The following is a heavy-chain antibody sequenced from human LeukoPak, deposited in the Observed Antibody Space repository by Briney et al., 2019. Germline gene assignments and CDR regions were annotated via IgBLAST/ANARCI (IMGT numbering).Heavy chain of an antibody. CDR3: ARDDSSGYYSSPSFDY. V-gene: IGHV3-30*04. J-gene: IGHJ4*02. CDR1: GFTFSSYA. Sequence: GGSLRLSCAASGFTFSSYAMHWVRQAPGKGLEWVAVISYDGSNKYYADSVKGRFTISRDNSKNTLYLQMNSLRAEDTAVYYCARDDSSGYYSSPSFDYWGQGTLVTVSS. D-gene: IGHD3-22*01. CDR2: ISYDGSNK.